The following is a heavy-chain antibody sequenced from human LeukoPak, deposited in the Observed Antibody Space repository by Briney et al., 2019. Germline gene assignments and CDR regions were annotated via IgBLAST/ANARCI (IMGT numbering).Heavy chain of an antibody. CDR3: ARDDRRLHQVVFDVNFYHYYMDV. V-gene: IGHV3-7*01. J-gene: IGHJ6*03. CDR2: IKLDGSET. CDR1: GFTLGSYW. D-gene: IGHD2-21*01. Sequence: VGALRLSCAASGFTLGSYWMNWVRQAPGTGLEWVATIKLDGSETYYADSGKGRFTISRETAKNSLYLRMDSLRAEDTAVYYCARDDRRLHQVVFDVNFYHYYMDVWGKGTTVTVSS.